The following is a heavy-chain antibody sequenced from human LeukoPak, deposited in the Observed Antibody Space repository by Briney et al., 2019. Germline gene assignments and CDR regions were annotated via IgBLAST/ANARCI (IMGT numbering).Heavy chain of an antibody. D-gene: IGHD6-19*01. J-gene: IGHJ3*02. CDR3: AKDGYSSDWYPLDAFDI. V-gene: IGHV1-18*01. CDR2: ISAYNGNT. CDR1: GYTFTNYG. Sequence: VASVKVSCKASGYTFTNYGISWVRQAPGQGLEWMGWISAYNGNTKYAQKLQGRVTMTTDTSTSTAYMELRSLRSDDTAVYYCAKDGYSSDWYPLDAFDIWGQGTMVTVSS.